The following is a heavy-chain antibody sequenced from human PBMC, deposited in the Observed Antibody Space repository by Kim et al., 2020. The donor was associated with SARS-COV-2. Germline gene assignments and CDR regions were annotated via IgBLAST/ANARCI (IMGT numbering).Heavy chain of an antibody. J-gene: IGHJ5*02. CDR1: GYTFATYA. D-gene: IGHD2-15*01. Sequence: ASVKVSCKASGYTFATYAINLLRQAPGQGPEWMGWINPVTGNPTYAQGFTGRFVFSLDTSVSTAYLQIDNLKAEDTAVYYCARDQAVVVNWLDPWGQGTLVTVSS. V-gene: IGHV7-4-1*01. CDR3: ARDQAVVVNWLDP. CDR2: INPVTGNP.